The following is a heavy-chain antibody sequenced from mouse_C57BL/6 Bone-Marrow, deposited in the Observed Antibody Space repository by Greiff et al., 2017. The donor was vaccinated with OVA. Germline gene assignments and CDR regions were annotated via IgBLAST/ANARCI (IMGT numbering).Heavy chain of an antibody. CDR1: GFTFSSYG. CDR2: ISSGGSYT. Sequence: EVMLVESGGDLVKPGGSLKLSCAASGFTFSSYGMSWVRQTPDKRLEWVATISSGGSYTYYPHSVKGRFTISRDNAKNTLDLQMSSLKSEDTAMYYCARYDFYYFDYWGQGTTLTVSS. CDR3: ARYDFYYFDY. J-gene: IGHJ2*01. V-gene: IGHV5-6*01. D-gene: IGHD2-4*01.